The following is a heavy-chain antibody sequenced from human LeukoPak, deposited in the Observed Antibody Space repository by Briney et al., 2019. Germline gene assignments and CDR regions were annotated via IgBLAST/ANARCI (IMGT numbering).Heavy chain of an antibody. Sequence: GASVKVSCKASGYTFTSYAMHWVRQAPGQRLEWMGWINAGKGNTKYSQKFQGRVTITRDTSASTAYMELSSLRSEDTAVYYCARDEGWGGMDVWGQGTTVTVSS. CDR3: ARDEGWGGMDV. V-gene: IGHV1-3*01. J-gene: IGHJ6*02. CDR1: GYTFTSYA. CDR2: INAGKGNT. D-gene: IGHD3-16*01.